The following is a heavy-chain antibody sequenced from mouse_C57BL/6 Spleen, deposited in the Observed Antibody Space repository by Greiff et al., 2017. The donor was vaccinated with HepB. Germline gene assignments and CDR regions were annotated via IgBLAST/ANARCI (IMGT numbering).Heavy chain of an antibody. Sequence: EVKLVESGGGLVQPGGSLKLSCAASGFTFSDYGMAWVRQAPRKGPEWVAFISNLAYSIYYADTVTGRFTISRENAKNTLYLEMSSLRSEDTAMYYCARNRSGYFDYWGQGTTLTVSS. CDR3: ARNRSGYFDY. D-gene: IGHD1-3*01. CDR1: GFTFSDYG. V-gene: IGHV5-15*01. CDR2: ISNLAYSI. J-gene: IGHJ2*01.